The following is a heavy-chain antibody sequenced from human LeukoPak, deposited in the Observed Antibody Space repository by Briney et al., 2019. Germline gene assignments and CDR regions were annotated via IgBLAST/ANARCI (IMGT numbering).Heavy chain of an antibody. CDR2: ISAYIGNT. V-gene: IGHV1-18*01. D-gene: IGHD6-19*01. CDR1: GYTFTNYG. CDR3: ARDLPPGYSSGCALDY. J-gene: IGHJ4*02. Sequence: ASVKVSCKASGYTFTNYGITWVRQAPGQGLEWMGWISAYIGNTNYAQKLQGRVTMTTDTSTSTAYMELRSLRSDDTAVYYCARDLPPGYSSGCALDYWGQGTLVTVSS.